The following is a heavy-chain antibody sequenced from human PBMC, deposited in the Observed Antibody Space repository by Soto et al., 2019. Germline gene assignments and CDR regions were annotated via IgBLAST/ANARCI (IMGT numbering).Heavy chain of an antibody. D-gene: IGHD2-15*01. Sequence: SVQVSCKASGGTLTISSHGISWVRQAPGQGLEWMGGIIPIFGTANYAQKFQGRVTITADESTSTAYMELSSLRSEDTAVYYCARXRSAVYCSGGSCYYFDYWGQGTLVTVSS. V-gene: IGHV1-69*13. CDR1: GGTLTISSHG. J-gene: IGHJ4*02. CDR2: IIPIFGTA. CDR3: ARXRSAVYCSGGSCYYFDY.